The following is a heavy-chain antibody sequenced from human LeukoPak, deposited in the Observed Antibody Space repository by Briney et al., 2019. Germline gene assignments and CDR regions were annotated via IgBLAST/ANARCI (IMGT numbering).Heavy chain of an antibody. D-gene: IGHD3-22*01. CDR1: GFTFSSYG. CDR2: ISYDGSNK. J-gene: IGHJ4*02. Sequence: GGSLRLSCAASGFTFSSYGMHWVRQAPGKGLEWVAVISYDGSNKYYADSVKGRFTISRDNSKNTLYLQMNSLRAEDTAVYYCAKPSYNYDSSGYYFDYWGQGTLVTVSS. CDR3: AKPSYNYDSSGYYFDY. V-gene: IGHV3-30*18.